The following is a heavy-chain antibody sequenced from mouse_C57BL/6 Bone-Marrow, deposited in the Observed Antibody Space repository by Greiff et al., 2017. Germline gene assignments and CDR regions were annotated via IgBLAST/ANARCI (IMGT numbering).Heavy chain of an antibody. J-gene: IGHJ4*01. CDR1: GYTFTDYY. CDR2: IYPGSGNT. CDR3: ARGGLTGTSMDY. Sequence: VQLQQSGAELVRPGASVKLSCKASGYTFTDYYINWVKQRPGQGLEWIARIYPGSGNTYYNEKFKGKATLTAEKSSSTAYMQLSSLTSEDSAVYFCARGGLTGTSMDYWGQGTSVTVSS. V-gene: IGHV1-76*01. D-gene: IGHD4-1*01.